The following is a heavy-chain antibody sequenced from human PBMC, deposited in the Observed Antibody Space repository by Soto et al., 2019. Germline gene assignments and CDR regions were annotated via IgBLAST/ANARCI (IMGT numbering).Heavy chain of an antibody. Sequence: GGSLRLSCAASGFTFSSYSMNWVRQAPGKGLEWVSYISSSSSTIYYADSVKGRFTISRDNAKNSLYLQMNSLRAEDTAVYYCARNYLGLVPLLWFADALDYWGQGTRVTVSS. D-gene: IGHD3-10*01. CDR2: ISSSSSTI. CDR1: GFTFSSYS. J-gene: IGHJ4*02. V-gene: IGHV3-48*01. CDR3: ARNYLGLVPLLWFADALDY.